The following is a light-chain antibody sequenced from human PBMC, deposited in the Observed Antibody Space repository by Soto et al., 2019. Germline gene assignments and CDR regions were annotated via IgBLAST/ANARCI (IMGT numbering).Light chain of an antibody. CDR1: SSDVGSYNL. CDR2: EVS. J-gene: IGLJ2*01. Sequence: QSALTQPASVSGSPGQSITISCTGTSSDVGSYNLVSWYQQHPGKAPKLMIYEVSNRPSGVSNRFSGSKSGNTASLTISGLQAEDEADYYCSSYTSSNSFLFGGGTKLTVL. CDR3: SSYTSSNSFL. V-gene: IGLV2-14*02.